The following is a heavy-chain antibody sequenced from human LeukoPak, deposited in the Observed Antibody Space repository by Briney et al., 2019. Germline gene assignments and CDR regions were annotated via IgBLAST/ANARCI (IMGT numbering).Heavy chain of an antibody. CDR2: INSDGSTT. V-gene: IGHV3-74*01. CDR3: AKAEPCEY. J-gene: IGHJ4*02. Sequence: GGSLRLSCAASGFTFRSSWIHWVRRVPGKGLVWVSRINSDGSTTNYADSVKGRFTISRDNSKNTLYLQMNSLRTEDTAVYYCAKAEPCEYWGQGTLVTVSS. CDR1: GFTFRSSW.